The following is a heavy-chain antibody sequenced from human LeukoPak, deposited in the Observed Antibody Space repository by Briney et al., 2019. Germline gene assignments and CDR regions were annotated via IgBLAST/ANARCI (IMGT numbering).Heavy chain of an antibody. CDR3: ATGFLGAMVRGPPFDY. V-gene: IGHV1-24*01. D-gene: IGHD3-10*01. J-gene: IGHJ4*02. Sequence: ASVKVSCKVSGYTLTELSMHWVRQAPGKGLEWMGGFDPKDGETIYAQKFQGRVTMTEDTSTDTAYMELSSLRSEDTAVYYCATGFLGAMVRGPPFDYWGQGTLVTVSS. CDR2: FDPKDGET. CDR1: GYTLTELS.